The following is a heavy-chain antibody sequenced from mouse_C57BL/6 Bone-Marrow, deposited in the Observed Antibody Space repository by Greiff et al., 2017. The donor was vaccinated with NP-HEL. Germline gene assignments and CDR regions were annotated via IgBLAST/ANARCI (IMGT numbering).Heavy chain of an antibody. CDR2: INPSTGGT. J-gene: IGHJ4*01. Sequence: VQLQQSGPELVKPGASVKISCKASGYSFTGYYMNWVKQSPEKSLEWIGEINPSTGGTTYNQKFKAKATLTVDKSSSTAYMQLKSLTSEDSAVYYCALGPPGVFFYAMDYWGQGTSVTVSS. D-gene: IGHD4-1*01. V-gene: IGHV1-42*01. CDR1: GYSFTGYY. CDR3: ALGPPGVFFYAMDY.